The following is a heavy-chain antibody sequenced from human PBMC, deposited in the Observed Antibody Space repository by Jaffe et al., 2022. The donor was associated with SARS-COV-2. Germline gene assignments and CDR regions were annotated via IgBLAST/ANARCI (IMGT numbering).Heavy chain of an antibody. D-gene: IGHD6-19*01. V-gene: IGHV3-23*01. J-gene: IGHJ3*02. Sequence: EVQLLESGGGLVQPGGSLRLSCAASGFTFSSYAMSWVRQAPGKGLEWVSAISGSGGSTYYADSVKGRFTISRDNSKNTLYLQMNSLRAEDTAVYYCAKTPLVSHSSGWYTNYDAFDIWGQGTMVTVSS. CDR1: GFTFSSYA. CDR3: AKTPLVSHSSGWYTNYDAFDI. CDR2: ISGSGGST.